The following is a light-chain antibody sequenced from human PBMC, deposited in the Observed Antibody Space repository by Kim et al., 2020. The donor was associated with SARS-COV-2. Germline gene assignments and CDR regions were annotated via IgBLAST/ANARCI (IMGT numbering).Light chain of an antibody. CDR2: KTS. CDR1: QSISNW. V-gene: IGKV1-5*03. J-gene: IGKJ2*01. CDR3: QQYNSWPYT. Sequence: SASVGDRVTITCRASQSISNWLAWYQQKPGKATKLLIYKTSSLESGVPSRFSGSGSGTEFTLTIRSLQPDDSASYFCQQYNSWPYTFGQGTKLEI.